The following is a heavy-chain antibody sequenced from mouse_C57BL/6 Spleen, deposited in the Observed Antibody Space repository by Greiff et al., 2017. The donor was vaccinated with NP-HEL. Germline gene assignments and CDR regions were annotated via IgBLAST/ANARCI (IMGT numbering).Heavy chain of an antibody. V-gene: IGHV1-7*01. CDR3: ARGRAAQATYAMDY. CDR2: INPSSGYT. CDR1: GYTFTSYW. D-gene: IGHD3-2*02. J-gene: IGHJ4*01. Sequence: QVQLQQSGAELAKPGASVKLSCKASGYTFTSYWMHWVKQRPGQGLEWIGYINPSSGYTKYNQKFKDKATFTADKSSSTAYMQLSSLTYEDSAVYYCARGRAAQATYAMDYWGQGTSVTVSS.